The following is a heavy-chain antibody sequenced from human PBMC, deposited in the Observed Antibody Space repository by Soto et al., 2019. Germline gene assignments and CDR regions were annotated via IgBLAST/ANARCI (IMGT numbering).Heavy chain of an antibody. Sequence: GGSLRLSCAASGFTFSSYDMHWVRQATGKGLEWVSAIGTAGDTYYPGSVKGRFTISRENAKNSLYLQMNSLRAGDTAVYYCARSLPTTVTTSYWYFDLWGRGTLVTVSS. CDR3: ARSLPTTVTTSYWYFDL. D-gene: IGHD4-17*01. V-gene: IGHV3-13*01. CDR1: GFTFSSYD. J-gene: IGHJ2*01. CDR2: IGTAGDT.